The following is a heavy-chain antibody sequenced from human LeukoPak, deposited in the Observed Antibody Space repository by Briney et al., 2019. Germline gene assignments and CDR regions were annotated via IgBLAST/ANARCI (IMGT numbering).Heavy chain of an antibody. CDR1: GFTFFIYG. V-gene: IGHV3-23*01. J-gene: IGHJ4*02. Sequence: GGSLRLSCAASGFTFFIYGMTWVRQAPGKGLEWVSTISGTGDNTYYADSVKGRFTISRDNSKNMLFLQMNSLRAEDTAVYYCARGGAGAYFFDYWGQGILVTVSS. D-gene: IGHD1-26*01. CDR3: ARGGAGAYFFDY. CDR2: ISGTGDNT.